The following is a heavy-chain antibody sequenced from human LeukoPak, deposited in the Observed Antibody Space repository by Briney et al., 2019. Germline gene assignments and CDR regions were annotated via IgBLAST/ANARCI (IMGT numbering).Heavy chain of an antibody. CDR3: ARAPPVVTALGVWFDP. J-gene: IGHJ5*02. V-gene: IGHV4-59*01. D-gene: IGHD4-23*01. CDR1: GASISSYY. Sequence: PSETLSLTCTVSGASISSYYWSWIRQPPGKGLEWIGYIYYSGSTNYNPSLKSRVTISVDTSKNQFSLKLSSVTAADTAVYYCARAPPVVTALGVWFDPWGQGTLVTVSS. CDR2: IYYSGST.